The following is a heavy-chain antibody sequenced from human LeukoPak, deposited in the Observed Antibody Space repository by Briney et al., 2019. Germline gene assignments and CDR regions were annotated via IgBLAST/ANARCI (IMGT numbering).Heavy chain of an antibody. J-gene: IGHJ4*02. CDR3: ARTLYGDYYFDY. Sequence: SETLSLTCTVSGGSISSSSYYWGWIRQPPGKGLEWIGSIYYSGSTYYNPSLKSRVTMSVDTSKNQFSLKLNSVTAVDTAVYYCARTLYGDYYFDYWGQGTLVTVSS. CDR2: IYYSGST. D-gene: IGHD4-17*01. V-gene: IGHV4-39*07. CDR1: GGSISSSSYY.